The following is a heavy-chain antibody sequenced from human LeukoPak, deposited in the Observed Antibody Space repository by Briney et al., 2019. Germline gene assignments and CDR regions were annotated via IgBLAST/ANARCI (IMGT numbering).Heavy chain of an antibody. CDR3: ARAQRCSSTSCYYDY. J-gene: IGHJ4*02. CDR1: GGSISSYY. V-gene: IGHV4-4*07. Sequence: SETLSLTCTVSGGSISSYYWSWIRQPAGKGLEWIGRIYTSGSTNYNPSLKSRVTMSVDTSKNQFSLKLSSVTAADTAVYYCARAQRCSSTSCYYDYWGQGTLVTVSS. CDR2: IYTSGST. D-gene: IGHD2-2*01.